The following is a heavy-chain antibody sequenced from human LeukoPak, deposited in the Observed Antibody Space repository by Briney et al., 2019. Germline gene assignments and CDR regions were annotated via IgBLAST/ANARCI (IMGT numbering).Heavy chain of an antibody. CDR2: IYYSGST. Sequence: SETLSLTCTVSGDSISSGVHYWSWIRQPPGKGLEWIGYIYYSGSTYYNPSLKSRVTISVDTSKNQFSLKLSSVTAADTAVYYCARAGYHDSRSPNWFDPWGQGTLVIVSS. D-gene: IGHD3-22*01. CDR1: GDSISSGVHY. V-gene: IGHV4-30-4*01. CDR3: ARAGYHDSRSPNWFDP. J-gene: IGHJ5*02.